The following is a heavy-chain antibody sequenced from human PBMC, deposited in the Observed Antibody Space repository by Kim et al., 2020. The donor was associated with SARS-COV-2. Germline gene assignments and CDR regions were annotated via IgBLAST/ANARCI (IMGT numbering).Heavy chain of an antibody. CDR3: ARYYDFWSGYYYGMDV. J-gene: IGHJ6*02. V-gene: IGHV3-7*01. Sequence: GGSLRLSCAASGFTFSSYWMSWVRQAPGKGLEWVANIKQDGSEKYYVDSVKGRFTISRDNAKNSLYLQMNSLRAEDTAVYYCARYYDFWSGYYYGMDVWGQGTTVTVSS. CDR1: GFTFSSYW. D-gene: IGHD3-3*01. CDR2: IKQDGSEK.